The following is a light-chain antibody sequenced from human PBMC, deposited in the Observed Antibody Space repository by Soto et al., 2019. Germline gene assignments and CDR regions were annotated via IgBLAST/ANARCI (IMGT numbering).Light chain of an antibody. J-gene: IGKJ3*01. V-gene: IGKV3-11*01. Sequence: EIVLTQSPATLSLSPGERATLSCRASQSVSSYLAWYQQKPGQAPRLLIYDASNSATGIPARFSGRGSGTDFTLTISSLEPEDFAVYYCQQRSNWPITFGPGTKVDIK. CDR2: DAS. CDR1: QSVSSY. CDR3: QQRSNWPIT.